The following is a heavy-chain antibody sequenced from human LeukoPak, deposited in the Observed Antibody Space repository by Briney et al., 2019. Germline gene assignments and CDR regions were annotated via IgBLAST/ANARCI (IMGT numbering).Heavy chain of an antibody. Sequence: GRSLRLSCVASGFTFSSYGMHWVRQAPGKGLEWVAVISYDGTNKDYADSVKGRFTISRDNSKNTLYLQMNSLRVEDTAVYYCVKEVRGAPGRYLDYWGQGTLVTVSS. J-gene: IGHJ4*02. D-gene: IGHD3-10*01. CDR3: VKEVRGAPGRYLDY. CDR2: ISYDGTNK. CDR1: GFTFSSYG. V-gene: IGHV3-30*18.